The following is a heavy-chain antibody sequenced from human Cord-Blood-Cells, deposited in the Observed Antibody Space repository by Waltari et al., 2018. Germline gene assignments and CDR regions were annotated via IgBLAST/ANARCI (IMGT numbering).Heavy chain of an antibody. CDR3: ASQYNWNSNWFDP. CDR2: IYHSGST. V-gene: IGHV4-38-2*01. D-gene: IGHD1-7*01. CDR1: GYSTSSGYY. J-gene: IGHJ5*02. Sequence: QVQLQELGPGLVKPSETLSVTCAVPGYSTSSGYYWGWIRTPPGKGLEWIGSIYHSGSTYNNPSLKSRVTISVDTSKNQFSLKLSSVTAADTAVYYCASQYNWNSNWFDPWGQGTLVTVSS.